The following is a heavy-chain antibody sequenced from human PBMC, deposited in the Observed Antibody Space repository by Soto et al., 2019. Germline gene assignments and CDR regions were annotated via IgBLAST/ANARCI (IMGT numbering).Heavy chain of an antibody. CDR2: IYWDDDK. CDR1: GFSLSTSGVG. CDR3: AHRQAPAAVPWYNWFDP. J-gene: IGHJ5*02. D-gene: IGHD2-2*01. V-gene: IGHV2-5*02. Sequence: QITLKESGPPLVKPTQTLTLTCTFSGFSLSTSGVGVGWIRQPPGKALEWLALIYWDDDKRYSPSLKSRLTITKDTSKNQVVLTMTNMDPVDTATYYYAHRQAPAAVPWYNWFDPWGQGTLVTVSS.